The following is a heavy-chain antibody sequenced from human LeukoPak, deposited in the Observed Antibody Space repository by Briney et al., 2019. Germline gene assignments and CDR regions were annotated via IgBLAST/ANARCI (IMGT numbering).Heavy chain of an antibody. CDR3: ARGSGWYYY. Sequence: PSETLSLTCTVSGGSISSDYWSWIRQPPGKGLECFGYIYYSGSTNYNPSLKSRVIISVDTSKSQFSLKLTSVTAADTAVYYCARGSGWYYYWGQGTLVTVSS. CDR1: GGSISSDY. J-gene: IGHJ4*02. D-gene: IGHD6-19*01. V-gene: IGHV4-59*01. CDR2: IYYSGST.